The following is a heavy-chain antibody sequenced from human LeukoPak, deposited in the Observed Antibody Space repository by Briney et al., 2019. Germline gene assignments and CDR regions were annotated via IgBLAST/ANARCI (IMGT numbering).Heavy chain of an antibody. J-gene: IGHJ6*02. CDR2: INSDGSIT. Sequence: GGSLRLSCAASGFTFTTYWMHWVRHAPGKGLVWVSHINSDGSITSYADSVKGRFTISRDNAKNTLYLQMNSLRAEDTAVYYCARDAVDTANAVWGQGTTVTVSS. D-gene: IGHD5-18*01. CDR3: ARDAVDTANAV. CDR1: GFTFTTYW. V-gene: IGHV3-74*01.